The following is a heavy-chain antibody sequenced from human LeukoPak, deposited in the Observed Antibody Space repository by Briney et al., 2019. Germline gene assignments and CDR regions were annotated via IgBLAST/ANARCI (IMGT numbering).Heavy chain of an antibody. CDR1: GGSISSSNYY. V-gene: IGHV4-39*06. Sequence: SETLSLTCSVSGGSISSSNYYWDWIRQPPGKGLECIGSIFYSGSTYYNPSLKSRVTISVDTSKNQFPLKLSSVTAADTAVYYCARVAAGKGYPFDYWGQGTLVTVSS. D-gene: IGHD6-13*01. CDR2: IFYSGST. J-gene: IGHJ4*02. CDR3: ARVAAGKGYPFDY.